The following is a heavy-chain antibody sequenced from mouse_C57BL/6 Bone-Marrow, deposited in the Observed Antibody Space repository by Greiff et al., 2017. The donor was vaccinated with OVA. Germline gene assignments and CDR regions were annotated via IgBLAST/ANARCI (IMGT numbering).Heavy chain of an antibody. J-gene: IGHJ3*01. V-gene: IGHV1-52*01. CDR2: IDPSDSET. CDR3: ARRYSNYPWFAY. D-gene: IGHD2-5*01. CDR1: GYTFTSYW. Sequence: QVQLQQPGAELVRPGSSVKLSCKASGYTFTSYWMHWVKQRPIQGLEWIGSIDPSDSETHYNQKFKDKATLTVDKSSSTAYMQLSSLTSEDSAVYYCARRYSNYPWFAYWGQGTLVTVSA.